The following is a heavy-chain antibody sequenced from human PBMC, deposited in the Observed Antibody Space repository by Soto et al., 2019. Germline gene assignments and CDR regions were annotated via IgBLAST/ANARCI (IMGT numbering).Heavy chain of an antibody. Sequence: EVQLLESGGGLVQPGGSLRLACAASGFTFNNYAMNWVRQAPGRGLEWVSIISPNGDSTYYADSVKGRFTISRDNSQNTVFLQMNSLRAEDPAIYFCAKVRLTAYLRYAPQLWGKGTLVTVSS. CDR2: ISPNGDST. J-gene: IGHJ3*01. CDR3: AKVRLTAYLRYAPQL. D-gene: IGHD2-8*01. V-gene: IGHV3-23*01. CDR1: GFTFNNYA.